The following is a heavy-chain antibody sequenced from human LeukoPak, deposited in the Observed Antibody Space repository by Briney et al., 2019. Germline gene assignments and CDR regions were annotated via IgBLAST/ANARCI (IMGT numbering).Heavy chain of an antibody. CDR3: ARAFYGDYGMDV. Sequence: GGSLRLSCAASGXTFRTYSVNWVRQAPGKGLEWVSYISSSSSTIHYADSVRGRFTISRDNAKNSLYLQINSPRDEDTAVYYCARAFYGDYGMDVWGQGTTVTVSS. J-gene: IGHJ6*02. CDR2: ISSSSSTI. CDR1: GXTFRTYS. D-gene: IGHD4-17*01. V-gene: IGHV3-48*02.